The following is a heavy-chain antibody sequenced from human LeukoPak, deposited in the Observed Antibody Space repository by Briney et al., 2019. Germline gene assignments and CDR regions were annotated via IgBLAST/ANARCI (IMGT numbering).Heavy chain of an antibody. D-gene: IGHD4-23*01. V-gene: IGHV3-43*01. CDR1: GFTFDDYT. CDR3: AKDYLGRNSGIDY. J-gene: IGHJ4*02. Sequence: PGGSLRLSCAASGFTFDDYTMHWVRQAPGKGLEWVSLISWDGGSTYYADSVKGRFTISRDNAKNSLYLQMNSLRAEDTALYYCAKDYLGRNSGIDYWGQGTLVTVSS. CDR2: ISWDGGST.